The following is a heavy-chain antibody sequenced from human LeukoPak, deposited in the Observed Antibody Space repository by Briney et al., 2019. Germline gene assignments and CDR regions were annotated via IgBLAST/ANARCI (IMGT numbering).Heavy chain of an antibody. J-gene: IGHJ4*02. D-gene: IGHD4-17*01. Sequence: GGSLRLSCAASGFTFSSYAMHWVRQAPGKGLEWVAVISYDGSNKYYADSVKGRSTISRDNSKNTLYLQMNSLRAEDTAVYYCARGPPTANFDYWGQGTLVTVSS. CDR3: ARGPPTANFDY. CDR2: ISYDGSNK. V-gene: IGHV3-30*04. CDR1: GFTFSSYA.